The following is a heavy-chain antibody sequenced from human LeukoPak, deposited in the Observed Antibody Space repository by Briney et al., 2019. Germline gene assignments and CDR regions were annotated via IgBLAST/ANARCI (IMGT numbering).Heavy chain of an antibody. Sequence: PSETLSLTCTVSGGSISSSNYFWGWIRQPPGKGLEWIGSIYYTGSTYYNPSLKSRVTISVDTSKNQFSLKLSSVTAADTAVYYCARDGSFGMAVANFDYWGQGTLVTVSS. CDR1: GGSISSSNYF. CDR3: ARDGSFGMAVANFDY. D-gene: IGHD6-19*01. V-gene: IGHV4-39*07. J-gene: IGHJ4*02. CDR2: IYYTGST.